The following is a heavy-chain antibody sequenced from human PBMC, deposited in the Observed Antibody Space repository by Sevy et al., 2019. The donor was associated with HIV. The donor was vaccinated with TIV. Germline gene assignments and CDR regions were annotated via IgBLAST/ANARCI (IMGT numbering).Heavy chain of an antibody. D-gene: IGHD3-10*01. Sequence: ASVKVSCKASGYTFTGYYMHWVRQAPGQGLEWMGWINPNSGGTNYEQKFQGRVTMTRDTSISTAYMELSRLRSDDTAVYYCARDDGSGSLGYWGKGTLVTVSS. V-gene: IGHV1-2*02. CDR1: GYTFTGYY. J-gene: IGHJ4*02. CDR3: ARDDGSGSLGY. CDR2: INPNSGGT.